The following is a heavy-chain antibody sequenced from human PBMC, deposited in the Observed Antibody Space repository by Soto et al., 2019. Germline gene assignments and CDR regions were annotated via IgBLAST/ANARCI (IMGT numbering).Heavy chain of an antibody. Sequence: SETLSLTCTVSGGSISSGGYYWSWIRQHPGKGLEWIGYIYYSGSTYYNPSLKSRVTISVDTSKNQFSLKLSSVTAADTAVYYCARDKRLYYDFWSGYYGYYYYGMDVWGHGTTVTVSS. D-gene: IGHD3-3*01. J-gene: IGHJ6*02. V-gene: IGHV4-31*03. CDR3: ARDKRLYYDFWSGYYGYYYYGMDV. CDR1: GGSISSGGYY. CDR2: IYYSGST.